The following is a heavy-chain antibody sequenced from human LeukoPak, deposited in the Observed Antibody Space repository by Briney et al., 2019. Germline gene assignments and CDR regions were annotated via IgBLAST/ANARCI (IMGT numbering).Heavy chain of an antibody. D-gene: IGHD6-13*01. CDR1: GGSISSYY. Sequence: KPSETLSLTCTVSGGSISSYYWSWIRQPPGKGLEWIGYIYYSGSTNYNPSLKSRVTISVDTSKNQFPLKLSSVTAADTAVYYCARVETAAGYFDYWGQGTLVTVSS. CDR2: IYYSGST. V-gene: IGHV4-59*01. CDR3: ARVETAAGYFDY. J-gene: IGHJ4*02.